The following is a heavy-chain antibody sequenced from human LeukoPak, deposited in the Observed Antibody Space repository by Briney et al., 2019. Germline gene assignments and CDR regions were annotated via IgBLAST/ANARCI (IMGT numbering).Heavy chain of an antibody. J-gene: IGHJ4*02. V-gene: IGHV5-51*01. CDR1: GYSFTNYW. CDR2: IYPVDSDT. Sequence: GESLKISCKGSGYSFTNYWIGWVRQLPGKGLKWMGIIYPVDSDTRYSPSFQGQVTISADKSISPAFLQWSTLKASDTAMYYCARQGTLYYDNSGYRDYWGQGTLVTVSS. D-gene: IGHD3-22*01. CDR3: ARQGTLYYDNSGYRDY.